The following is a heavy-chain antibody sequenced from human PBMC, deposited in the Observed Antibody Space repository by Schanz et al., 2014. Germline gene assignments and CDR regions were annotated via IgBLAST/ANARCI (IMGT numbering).Heavy chain of an antibody. CDR3: AKALFPGGAQTIGI. Sequence: EVQLLESGGGLVQPGGSLRLSCEASGFSFGNYGMSWVRQAPGKGLEWVSGFDAHDGRAYYADSAKGRFTISRDNSKSTLYVEMNSLRVEDTAVYYCAKALFPGGAQTIGIWGRGTLVTVSS. CDR1: GFSFGNYG. J-gene: IGHJ4*03. D-gene: IGHD2-8*02. CDR2: FDAHDGRA. V-gene: IGHV3-23*01.